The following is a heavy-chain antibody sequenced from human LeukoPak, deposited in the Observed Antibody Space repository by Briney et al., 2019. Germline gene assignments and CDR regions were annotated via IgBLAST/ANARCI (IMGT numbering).Heavy chain of an antibody. CDR1: GYTFTGYY. V-gene: IGHV1-2*02. CDR3: ARDLGAPYSSGWWARDY. J-gene: IGHJ4*02. Sequence: ASVKVSCKASGYTFTGYYMHWMRQAPGQGLEWMGWINPNSGGTNYAQKFQGRVTMTRDTSISTAYMELSRLRSDDTAVYYCARDLGAPYSSGWWARDYWGQGTLVTVSS. D-gene: IGHD6-19*01. CDR2: INPNSGGT.